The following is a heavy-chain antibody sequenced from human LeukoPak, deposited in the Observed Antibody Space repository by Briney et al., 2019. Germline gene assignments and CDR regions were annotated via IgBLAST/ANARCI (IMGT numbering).Heavy chain of an antibody. Sequence: GGSLRLSCAASGFSISSYEMNWVRQAPGKGLEWVSAISGSGGSTYYADSVKGRFTISRDNSKNTLYLQMNSLRAEDTAVYYCAKDSDVEMATIFCLWGQGTLVTVSS. D-gene: IGHD5-24*01. V-gene: IGHV3-23*01. CDR1: GFSISSYE. J-gene: IGHJ1*01. CDR2: ISGSGGST. CDR3: AKDSDVEMATIFCL.